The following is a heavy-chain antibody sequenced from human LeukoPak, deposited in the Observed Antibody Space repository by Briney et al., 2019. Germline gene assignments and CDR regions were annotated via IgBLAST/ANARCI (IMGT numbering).Heavy chain of an antibody. D-gene: IGHD3-3*01. V-gene: IGHV3-11*04. Sequence: PGGSLRLSCAASGFTFSDYYMSWIRQAPGKGLEWVSYISSSSSTIYYADSVKGRFTISRDNAKNSLYLQMNSLRAEDTAVYYCARGPEIFGVVITHFDYWGQGTLVTVSS. CDR3: ARGPEIFGVVITHFDY. CDR1: GFTFSDYY. CDR2: ISSSSSTI. J-gene: IGHJ4*02.